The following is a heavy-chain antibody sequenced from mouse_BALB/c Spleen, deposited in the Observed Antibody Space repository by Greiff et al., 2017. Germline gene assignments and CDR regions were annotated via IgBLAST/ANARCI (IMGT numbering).Heavy chain of an antibody. D-gene: IGHD2-1*01. Sequence: VHVKQSGAELVKPGASVKLSCTASGFNIKDTYMHWVKQRPEQGLEWIGWIDPENGDTEYAPKFQGKATMTADTSSNTAYLQLSSLTSEDTAVYYCNAWGGNYFPFDYWGQGTTLTVSS. CDR3: NAWGGNYFPFDY. CDR1: GFNIKDTY. J-gene: IGHJ2*01. V-gene: IGHV14-4*02. CDR2: IDPENGDT.